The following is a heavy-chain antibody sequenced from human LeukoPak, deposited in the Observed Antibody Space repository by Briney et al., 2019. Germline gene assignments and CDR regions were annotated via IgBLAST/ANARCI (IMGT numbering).Heavy chain of an antibody. D-gene: IGHD3-10*01. J-gene: IGHJ4*02. CDR1: GGSISSGGYS. CDR3: ARVGSGSYSST. Sequence: SETLSLTCAVSGGSISSGGYSWSWIRQPPGKGLEWIGYIYHSGSTYYNPSLKSRVTISVDRSKNQFSLKLSSVTAADTAVYYCARVGSGSYSSTWGQGTLVTVSS. V-gene: IGHV4-30-2*01. CDR2: IYHSGST.